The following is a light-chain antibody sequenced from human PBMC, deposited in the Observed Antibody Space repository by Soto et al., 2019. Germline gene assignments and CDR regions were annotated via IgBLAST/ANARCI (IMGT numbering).Light chain of an antibody. CDR3: QQYSRHWT. CDR1: QNINRW. J-gene: IGKJ1*01. V-gene: IGKV1-5*01. Sequence: DIQMTQSPSTLSASVGDRVTITCRASQNINRWLAWYQQKPGKGSMLLIYDASSLESGAPSRFSGRGSGTEFTLTISSLQPGDFATYYCQQYSRHWTFGQGTKVEIK. CDR2: DAS.